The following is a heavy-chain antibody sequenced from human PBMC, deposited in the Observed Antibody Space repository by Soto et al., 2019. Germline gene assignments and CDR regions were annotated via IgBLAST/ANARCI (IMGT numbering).Heavy chain of an antibody. CDR2: ISGSGGST. CDR3: AKSGRGYCSGGSCTGY. Sequence: GGSLRLSCAASGFTFSSYAMSWVRQAPGKGLERVSAISGSGGSTYYADSVKGRFTISRDNSKNTLYLQMNSLRAEDTAVYYCAKSGRGYCSGGSCTGYWGQGTLVTVSS. CDR1: GFTFSSYA. V-gene: IGHV3-23*01. D-gene: IGHD2-15*01. J-gene: IGHJ4*02.